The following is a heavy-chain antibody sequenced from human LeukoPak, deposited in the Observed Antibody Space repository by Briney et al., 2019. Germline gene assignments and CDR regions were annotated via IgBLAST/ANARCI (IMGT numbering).Heavy chain of an antibody. J-gene: IGHJ4*02. CDR3: AATGEEKWLLPDY. CDR1: GFTFSSYW. D-gene: IGHD3-22*01. CDR2: IKQDGSEK. Sequence: GGSLRLSCAASGFTFSSYWMSWVRQAPGKGLEWVANIKQDGSEKYYVDSVKGRFTISRDNAKNSLYLQMNSLRAKDTAVYYCAATGEEKWLLPDYWGQGTLVTVSS. V-gene: IGHV3-7*01.